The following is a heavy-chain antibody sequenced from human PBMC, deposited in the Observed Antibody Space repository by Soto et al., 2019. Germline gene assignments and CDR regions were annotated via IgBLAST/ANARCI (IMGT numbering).Heavy chain of an antibody. CDR2: IIPIFGTA. J-gene: IGHJ6*02. CDR3: ARDGRAARPWSVYYYYGMDV. V-gene: IGHV1-69*13. CDR1: GGTFSSYA. D-gene: IGHD6-6*01. Sequence: ASVKVSFKACGGTFSSYAISWLRQAPGQGLEWMGGIIPIFGTANYAQKFQGRVTITADESTSTAYMELSSLRSEDTAVYYCARDGRAARPWSVYYYYGMDVWGQGTTVTVSS.